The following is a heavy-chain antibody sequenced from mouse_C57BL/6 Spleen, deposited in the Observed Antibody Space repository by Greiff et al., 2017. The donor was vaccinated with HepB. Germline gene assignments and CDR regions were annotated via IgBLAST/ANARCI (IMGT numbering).Heavy chain of an antibody. CDR1: GYTFTGYW. Sequence: VQLQQSGAELMKPGASVKLSCKATGYTFTGYWIEWVKQRPGHGLEWIGEILPGSGSTNYNAKFKGKATLTADTSSNTAYMQLSSLTTEDSAIYYCARGAFYDGYPFAYWGQGTLVTVSA. D-gene: IGHD2-3*01. V-gene: IGHV1-9*01. J-gene: IGHJ3*01. CDR3: ARGAFYDGYPFAY. CDR2: ILPGSGST.